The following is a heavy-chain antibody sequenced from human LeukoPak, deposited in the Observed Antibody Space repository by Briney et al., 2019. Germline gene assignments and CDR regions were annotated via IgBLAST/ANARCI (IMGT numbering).Heavy chain of an antibody. CDR2: FYPDDSNR. V-gene: IGHV5-51*01. J-gene: IGHJ4*02. CDR3: ARLRKGRFYDSSGYYYFDY. CDR1: EYSFTSYR. Sequence: GESLKISCKCSEYSFTSYRIGWVRQMPGKGLEWMGIFYPDDSNRRYSTSFQGQVTISVDKSNSIAYLQWSSLKASDTAMYYCARLRKGRFYDSSGYYYFDYWGQGTQVTVSS. D-gene: IGHD3-22*01.